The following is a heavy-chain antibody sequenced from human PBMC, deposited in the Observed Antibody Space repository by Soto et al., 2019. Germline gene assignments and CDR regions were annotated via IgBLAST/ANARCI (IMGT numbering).Heavy chain of an antibody. CDR1: GFTFSSYS. Sequence: GGSLRLSCAASGFTFSSYSMNWVRQAPGKGLEWVSSISSSSSYIYYADSVKGRFTISRDNAKNSLYLQMNSLRAEDTAVYYCARDTQPSAIGLSYGMDVWGQGTTVTVS. D-gene: IGHD2-21*01. J-gene: IGHJ6*02. V-gene: IGHV3-21*01. CDR3: ARDTQPSAIGLSYGMDV. CDR2: ISSSSSYI.